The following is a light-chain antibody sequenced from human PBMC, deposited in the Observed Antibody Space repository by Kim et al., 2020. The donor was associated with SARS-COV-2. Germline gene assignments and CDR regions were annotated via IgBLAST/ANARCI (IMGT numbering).Light chain of an antibody. CDR3: QVWDSSSDHPV. CDR1: NIGSKS. CDR2: YDS. V-gene: IGLV3-21*04. J-gene: IGLJ3*02. Sequence: APGKTGRITCGGNNIGSKSVNWYQQKPGQAPVLVIYYDSDRPSGIPERFSGSNSGNTATLTISRVEAGDEADYYCQVWDSSSDHPVFGGGTQLTVL.